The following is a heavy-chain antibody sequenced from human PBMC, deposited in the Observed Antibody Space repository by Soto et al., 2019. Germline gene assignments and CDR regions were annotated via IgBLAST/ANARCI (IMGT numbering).Heavy chain of an antibody. CDR2: IYYSGST. CDR3: ARAKGLLTGTTDWFDA. J-gene: IGHJ5*01. Sequence: SETLSLTCTVSGGSISSGDYYWSWIRQPPGKGLEWIGYIYYSGSTYYKPSLKSRVTISGDTSKNQFSLKLSSVTAADTAVYYCARAKGLLTGTTDWFDAWGQGTLVTVSS. V-gene: IGHV4-30-4*01. CDR1: GGSISSGDYY. D-gene: IGHD4-17*01.